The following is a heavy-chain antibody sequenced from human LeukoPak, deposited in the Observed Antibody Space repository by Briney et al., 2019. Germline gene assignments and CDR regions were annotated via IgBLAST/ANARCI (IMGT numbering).Heavy chain of an antibody. CDR2: ISSSGSTI. D-gene: IGHD5-18*01. V-gene: IGHV3-11*01. Sequence: WGSLRLSCAASGFTFSDYYMSWSRQAPGKGLEWVSYISSSGSTIYYADSVKGRFTISRDNAKNSLYLQMNSLRAEDTAVYYCARGSDTAMVTSVSFDYWGQGTLVTVSS. J-gene: IGHJ4*02. CDR1: GFTFSDYY. CDR3: ARGSDTAMVTSVSFDY.